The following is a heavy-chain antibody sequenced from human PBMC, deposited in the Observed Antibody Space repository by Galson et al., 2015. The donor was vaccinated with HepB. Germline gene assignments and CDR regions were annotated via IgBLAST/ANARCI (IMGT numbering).Heavy chain of an antibody. Sequence: SLRLSCAASGFTFSSYSMNWVRQAPGKGLEWVSSISSSSSYIYYADSVKGRFTISRDNSKNTVYLQMNSLRVEDTAVYYCAKDYSPDSGYDIDYWGQGTLVTVSS. V-gene: IGHV3-21*04. CDR1: GFTFSSYS. D-gene: IGHD5-12*01. J-gene: IGHJ4*02. CDR3: AKDYSPDSGYDIDY. CDR2: ISSSSSYI.